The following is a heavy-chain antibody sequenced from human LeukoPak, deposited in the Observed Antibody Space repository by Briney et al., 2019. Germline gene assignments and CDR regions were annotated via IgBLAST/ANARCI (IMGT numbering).Heavy chain of an antibody. V-gene: IGHV4-59*01. Sequence: SETLSLTCTVSGGSISNYYWSWIRQPPGKGLEWIAYIYYSGSTNFNPSLKSRVTISLDTSKSQFSLKLSSVTAADTAVYYCARATLQDAFDIWGQGTMVTVSS. J-gene: IGHJ3*02. CDR1: GGSISNYY. CDR2: IYYSGST. CDR3: ARATLQDAFDI. D-gene: IGHD5-24*01.